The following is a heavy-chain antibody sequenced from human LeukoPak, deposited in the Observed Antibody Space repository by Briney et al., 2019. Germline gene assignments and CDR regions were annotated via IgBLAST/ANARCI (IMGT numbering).Heavy chain of an antibody. CDR1: GFTFSSSG. CDR2: ITSGGNT. Sequence: GGSLRLSCAASGFTFSSSGMTWVRQAPGKGLEWVSAITSGGNTYYADSVKGRFTISRDYSKNTLYLQMNSLRAEDTAVYYCANFHCSSTSCHLSGYFQHWGQGTLVTVSS. J-gene: IGHJ1*01. CDR3: ANFHCSSTSCHLSGYFQH. D-gene: IGHD2-2*01. V-gene: IGHV3-23*01.